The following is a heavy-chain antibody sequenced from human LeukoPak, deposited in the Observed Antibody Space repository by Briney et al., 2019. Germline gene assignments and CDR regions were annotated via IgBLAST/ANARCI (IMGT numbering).Heavy chain of an antibody. CDR2: ISAYNGNT. J-gene: IGHJ4*02. Sequence: ASVKVSCKASGYTFTSYGISWVRQAPGQGLEWMGWISAYNGNTNYAQKLQGRVTMTTDTSTSTAYMELRSLRSDDTAVYYCAKYTGNYYDSSGLSVWGQGTLVTVSS. D-gene: IGHD3-22*01. V-gene: IGHV1-18*01. CDR1: GYTFTSYG. CDR3: AKYTGNYYDSSGLSV.